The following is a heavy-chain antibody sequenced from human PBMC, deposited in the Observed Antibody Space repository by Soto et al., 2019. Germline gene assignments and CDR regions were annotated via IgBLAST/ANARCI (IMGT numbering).Heavy chain of an antibody. D-gene: IGHD6-13*01. J-gene: IGHJ4*02. CDR2: INPNSGGT. CDR3: ARLPLGQIAAAGRGSDY. CDR1: GYTVTGYY. V-gene: IGHV1-2*02. Sequence: ASVKVSCKASGYTVTGYYMHWVRQAPGQGLEWMGWINPNSGGTNYAQKFQGRVTMTRDTSISTAYMELSRLRSDDTAVYYCARLPLGQIAAAGRGSDYWGQGTLVTVSS.